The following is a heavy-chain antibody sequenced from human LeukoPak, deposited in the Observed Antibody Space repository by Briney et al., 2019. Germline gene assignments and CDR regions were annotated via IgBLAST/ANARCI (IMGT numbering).Heavy chain of an antibody. J-gene: IGHJ6*03. CDR3: ASLATHWSGHSSYYYYMDV. CDR1: GGSISSYY. V-gene: IGHV4-4*09. D-gene: IGHD3-3*01. Sequence: SETLSLTCTVSGGSISSYYWSWIRQPPGKGLEWIGYIYTSGSTNYNPSLKSRVTISVDTSKNQFSLKLSSVTAADTAVYYCASLATHWSGHSSYYYYMDVWAKGPRSPSP. CDR2: IYTSGST.